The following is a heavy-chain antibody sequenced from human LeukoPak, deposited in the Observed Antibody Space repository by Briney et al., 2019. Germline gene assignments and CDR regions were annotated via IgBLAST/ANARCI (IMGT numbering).Heavy chain of an antibody. Sequence: SDTLSLTCTLSGGSISRYYWSWLRQPPGKGLEWLGYNYYSESTKYNPSLKSRVTISVDTSKNQFSLKLSSVTAADTAVYYCARTPYYYDSSGYYLRQNFDYWGQGTLVSVCS. V-gene: IGHV4-59*08. CDR3: ARTPYYYDSSGYYLRQNFDY. CDR2: NYYSEST. D-gene: IGHD3-22*01. CDR1: GGSISRYY. J-gene: IGHJ4*02.